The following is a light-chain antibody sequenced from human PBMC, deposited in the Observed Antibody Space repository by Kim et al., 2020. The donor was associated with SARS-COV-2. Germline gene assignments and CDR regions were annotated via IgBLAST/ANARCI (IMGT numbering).Light chain of an antibody. J-gene: IGKJ1*01. CDR2: LGS. CDR1: QSLLHSDGKNY. Sequence: DIVMTQSPLTLPVTPVEPASISCRSSQSLLHSDGKNYLDWYLHKPGQSPQLLIYLGSTRASRVPDRFSGSGSGTDFTLRISRVEAGDVGVYYCRQGLQTPRTCGQETKVDIK. CDR3: RQGLQTPRT. V-gene: IGKV2-28*01.